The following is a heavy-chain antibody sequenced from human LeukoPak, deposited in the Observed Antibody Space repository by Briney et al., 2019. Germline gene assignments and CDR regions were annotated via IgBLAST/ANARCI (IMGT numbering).Heavy chain of an antibody. CDR1: GFDFTRDW. J-gene: IGHJ4*02. D-gene: IGHD4-17*01. V-gene: IGHV5-51*01. Sequence: GESLKISCRFSGFDFTRDWIGWVRLMPGKGLEWMGIIFPDDSDTRYSPSFQGQVTLSADKSISTAYLQWSSLKASDTAIYYCARRDPTTVTAFDYWGQGTLVTVSS. CDR2: IFPDDSDT. CDR3: ARRDPTTVTAFDY.